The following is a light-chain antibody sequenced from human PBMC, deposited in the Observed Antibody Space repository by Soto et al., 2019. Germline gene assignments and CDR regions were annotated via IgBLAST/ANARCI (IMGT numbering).Light chain of an antibody. V-gene: IGKV2-28*01. CDR3: MQALQTRT. CDR1: QSLLHSNGYNY. CDR2: LGS. Sequence: DIVMTQSPLSPPVTPGEPASISCRSSQSLLHSNGYNYLDWYLQKPGQSPQLLIYLGSYRASGVPDRFSGSGSGTDFTLKISRVEAEDVGVYYCMQALQTRTFGQGTKV. J-gene: IGKJ1*01.